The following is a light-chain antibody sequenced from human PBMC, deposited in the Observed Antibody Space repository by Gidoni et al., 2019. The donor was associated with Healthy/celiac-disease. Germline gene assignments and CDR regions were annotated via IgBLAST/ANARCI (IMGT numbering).Light chain of an antibody. V-gene: IGKV1-39*01. CDR1: QSISSY. CDR2: AAS. Sequence: QMTQSPSSLSASVGDRVTITCRARQSISSYLNWYQQKPGKAPKLLIYAASSLQSGVPSRFSGSGSGTDFTLTISSLQPEDFATYYCQQSYSTPWTFGQGTKVEIK. CDR3: QQSYSTPWT. J-gene: IGKJ1*01.